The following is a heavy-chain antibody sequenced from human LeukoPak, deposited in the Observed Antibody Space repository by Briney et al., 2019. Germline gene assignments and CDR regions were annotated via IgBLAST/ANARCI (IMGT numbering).Heavy chain of an antibody. CDR1: GYTFTGYY. V-gene: IGHV1-2*06. CDR2: INPNSGGT. J-gene: IGHJ3*02. D-gene: IGHD2-2*02. Sequence: ASVKVSCKASGYTFTGYYMHWVRQAPGQGLEWMGRINPNSGGTNYAQKFQGRVTMTRDTSISTAYMELSRLRSDDTAVYYCAALELYVGKDAFDIWGQGTMVTVSS. CDR3: AALELYVGKDAFDI.